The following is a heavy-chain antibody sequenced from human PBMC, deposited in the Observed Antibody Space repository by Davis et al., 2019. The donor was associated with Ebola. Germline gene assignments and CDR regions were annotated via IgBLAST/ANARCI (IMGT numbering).Heavy chain of an antibody. J-gene: IGHJ4*02. CDR3: ARGPLLVCSGANCYSRGDY. Sequence: ASVKVSCKASGYIFSDYYIHWVRQAPGQGLEWMGWMDPNSGDTGYAQKFLDRVTFTRDTSTSTAYMELTSLRSDDTAVYYCARGPLLVCSGANCYSRGDYWGQGTPVTVSS. CDR1: GYIFSDYY. V-gene: IGHV1-8*03. CDR2: MDPNSGDT. D-gene: IGHD2-21*01.